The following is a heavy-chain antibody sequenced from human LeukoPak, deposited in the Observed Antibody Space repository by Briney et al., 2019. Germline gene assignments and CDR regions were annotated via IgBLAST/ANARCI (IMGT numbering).Heavy chain of an antibody. CDR2: IYYSGST. J-gene: IGHJ6*02. CDR3: ARGPMIVVPANYYYYYGMDV. D-gene: IGHD2-2*01. V-gene: IGHV4-59*01. CDR1: GGSISSYY. Sequence: SETPSLTCTVSGGSISSYYWSWIRQPPGKGLEWMGYIYYSGSTNYNPSLKSRVTISVDTSRNQFSLKLSSVTAADTAVYYCARGPMIVVPANYYYYYGMDVWGQGTTVTVSS.